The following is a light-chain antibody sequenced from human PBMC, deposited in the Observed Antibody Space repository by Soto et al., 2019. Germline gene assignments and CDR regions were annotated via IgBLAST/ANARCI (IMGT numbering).Light chain of an antibody. Sequence: QSVLTQPRSVSGSPGQSVTISCTGTSSDVGGYNYVSWYQQHPGKAPKLMIYDVSKRPSRVPDRFSGSKSGNTASLTISGLQAEDEADYYCCSYAGSYTLYVFGTGTKVTVL. CDR1: SSDVGGYNY. V-gene: IGLV2-11*01. CDR2: DVS. CDR3: CSYAGSYTLYV. J-gene: IGLJ1*01.